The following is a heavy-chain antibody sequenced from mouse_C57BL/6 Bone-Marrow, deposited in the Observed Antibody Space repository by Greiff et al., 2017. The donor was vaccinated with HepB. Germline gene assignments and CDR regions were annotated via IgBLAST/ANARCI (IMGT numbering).Heavy chain of an antibody. D-gene: IGHD1-1*01. V-gene: IGHV1-67*01. CDR2: ISTYYGDA. CDR3: ARGIYYYAYWYFDV. J-gene: IGHJ1*03. Sequence: VKLVESGPELVRPGVSVKISCKGSGYTFTDYSMHWVKQSHAKSLEWIGVISTYYGDASYNQKFKDKATMTVDKSSSTAYMELARLTSEDSAVYYCARGIYYYAYWYFDVWGTGTTVTVSS. CDR1: GYTFTDYS.